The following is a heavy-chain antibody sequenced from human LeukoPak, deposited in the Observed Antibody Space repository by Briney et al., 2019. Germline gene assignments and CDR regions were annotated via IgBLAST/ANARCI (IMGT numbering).Heavy chain of an antibody. V-gene: IGHV4-61*02. D-gene: IGHD5-18*01. CDR1: GGSISSDAHY. CDR3: ARGGLSSDTGLLTEGVFDN. CDR2: IYSSGST. J-gene: IGHJ4*02. Sequence: PSETLSLTCTASGGSISSDAHYWSWIRQPAGKGLEWVGRIYSSGSTHYNPSLKSRATMSVDTSKNQFSLILSSVTAADTAVYYCARGGLSSDTGLLTEGVFDNWGQGTPVTVSS.